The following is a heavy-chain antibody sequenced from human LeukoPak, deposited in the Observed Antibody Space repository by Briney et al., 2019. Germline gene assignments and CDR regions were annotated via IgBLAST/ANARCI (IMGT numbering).Heavy chain of an antibody. V-gene: IGHV3-23*01. D-gene: IGHD1-1*01. CDR3: GRDWKLDY. Sequence: GGSLRLSCAASGFTFKNYAMSWVRQAPGKGLGWVLAIGGTDADRKFADPGKGRVTNAKDKSKNTLFLYLNSLRGEDTAIYYCGRDWKLDYWGQGTLVTVSS. CDR1: GFTFKNYA. J-gene: IGHJ4*02. CDR2: IGGTDADR.